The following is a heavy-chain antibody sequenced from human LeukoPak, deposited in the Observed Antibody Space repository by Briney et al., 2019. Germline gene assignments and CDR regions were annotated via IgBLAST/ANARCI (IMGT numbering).Heavy chain of an antibody. J-gene: IGHJ4*02. Sequence: PSETLSLTCNVSGYSISSGFYWGWIRQPPGKGLQWIGNIYHSGSTYYNPSLKSRVTISVDTSKNQFSLKLSSVTAADTAVYYCARASGSYLNYWGQGSLVTVSS. D-gene: IGHD1-26*01. V-gene: IGHV4-38-2*02. CDR3: ARASGSYLNY. CDR1: GYSISSGFY. CDR2: IYHSGST.